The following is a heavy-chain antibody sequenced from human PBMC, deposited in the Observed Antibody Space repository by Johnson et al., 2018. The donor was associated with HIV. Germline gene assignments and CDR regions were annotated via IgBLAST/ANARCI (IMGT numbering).Heavy chain of an antibody. CDR1: GLSVSINY. D-gene: IGHD2-21*01. Sequence: VQLVESGGGLVKPGGSLRLSCAVSGLSVSINYITWVRQAPGKGLEWVSVIHSGGSTYYADSVEGRFTISRDNSKNTVLLQMNSLRVEDTAVYYCARGGHCGGDCAGANQALDIWGQGTRVTVSS. CDR2: IHSGGST. CDR3: ARGGHCGGDCAGANQALDI. J-gene: IGHJ3*02. V-gene: IGHV3-53*01.